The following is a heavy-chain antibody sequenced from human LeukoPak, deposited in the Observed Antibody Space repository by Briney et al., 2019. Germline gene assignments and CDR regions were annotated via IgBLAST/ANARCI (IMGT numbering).Heavy chain of an antibody. Sequence: PGGSLRLSCAASGFTFSSYAMSWVRQAPGKGLEWVSAISGSGGSTYYADSVKGRFTISRDNSKNTLYLQMNSLRAEDTAVYYCAKDQDYDSSGYYDGYTGYWGQGTLVTVSS. J-gene: IGHJ4*02. CDR3: AKDQDYDSSGYYDGYTGY. CDR1: GFTFSSYA. V-gene: IGHV3-23*01. D-gene: IGHD3-22*01. CDR2: ISGSGGST.